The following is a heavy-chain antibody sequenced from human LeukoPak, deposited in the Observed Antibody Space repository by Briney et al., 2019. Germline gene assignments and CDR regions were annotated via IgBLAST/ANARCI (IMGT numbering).Heavy chain of an antibody. CDR3: VTGFTTMAVDYFDY. CDR2: MNPNSGNT. Sequence: ASVKVSCKASGYTFTSYDINWVRQATGQGLEWMGWMNPNSGNTGYAQKFQGRVTMTRNTSISTAYMELSSLRSEDTAVYYCVTGFTTMAVDYFDYRGQGTLVTVSP. D-gene: IGHD5-18*01. J-gene: IGHJ4*02. CDR1: GYTFTSYD. V-gene: IGHV1-8*01.